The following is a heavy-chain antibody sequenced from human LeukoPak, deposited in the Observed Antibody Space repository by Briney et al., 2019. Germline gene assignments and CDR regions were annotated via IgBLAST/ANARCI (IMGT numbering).Heavy chain of an antibody. J-gene: IGHJ4*02. D-gene: IGHD4-17*01. CDR2: ISSSSSYI. Sequence: GGSLRLSCVASGFTFRNYWMSWVRQAPGKGLEWVSSISSSSSYIYYADSVKGRFTISRDNAKNSLYLQMNSLRAEDTAVYYCARDNGDSRIWNAFDYWGQGTLVTVSS. CDR3: ARDNGDSRIWNAFDY. CDR1: GFTFRNYW. V-gene: IGHV3-21*01.